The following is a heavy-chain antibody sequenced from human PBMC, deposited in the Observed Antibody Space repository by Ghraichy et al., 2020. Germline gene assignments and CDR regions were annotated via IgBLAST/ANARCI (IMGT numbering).Heavy chain of an antibody. J-gene: IGHJ6*02. CDR3: ARGSVVVRFYYYAGLDV. CDR1: GFSFSGYS. V-gene: IGHV3-48*02. D-gene: IGHD2-15*01. CDR2: ISSSSRNI. Sequence: GGSRRLSCVGSGFSFSGYSMNWVRQSPGKGLEWVSHISSSSRNIFYADSVKGRFTISRDNAKNSLSLQMNSLRDEDTAVYYCARGSVVVRFYYYAGLDVWGQGTTVTVSS.